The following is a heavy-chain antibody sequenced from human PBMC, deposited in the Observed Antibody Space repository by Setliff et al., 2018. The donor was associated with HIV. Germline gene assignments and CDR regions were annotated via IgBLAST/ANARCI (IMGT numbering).Heavy chain of an antibody. CDR2: IKKDGSDK. D-gene: IGHD2-8*02. CDR3: VKDPGHEGY. CDR1: GFTFSDYW. J-gene: IGHJ4*02. V-gene: IGHV3-7*03. Sequence: GGSLRLSCAASGFTFSDYWMTWVRQAPGKGLEWVANIKKDGSDKFYVDSVKGRFAISRDNAKNSLNLQMNSLRVEDTAVYYCVKDPGHEGYWGQGTLVTVSS.